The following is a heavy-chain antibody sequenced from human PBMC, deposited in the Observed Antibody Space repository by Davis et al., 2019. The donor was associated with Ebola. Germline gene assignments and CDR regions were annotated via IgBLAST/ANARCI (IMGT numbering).Heavy chain of an antibody. V-gene: IGHV3-23*01. D-gene: IGHD3-22*01. CDR3: AKDLLLDYYDSSGYYYHPPHY. CDR1: GFTFSSYA. CDR2: ISGSGGST. Sequence: PGGSLRLSCAASGFTFSSYAMSWVRQAPGKGLEWVSAISGSGGSTYYADSVKGRFTISRDNAKNTLYLQMNSLRAEDTAVYYCAKDLLLDYYDSSGYYYHPPHYWGQGTLVTVSS. J-gene: IGHJ4*02.